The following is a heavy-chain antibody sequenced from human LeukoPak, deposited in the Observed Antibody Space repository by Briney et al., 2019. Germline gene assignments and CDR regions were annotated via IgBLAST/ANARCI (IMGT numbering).Heavy chain of an antibody. Sequence: TPSETLSLTCAVYGGSFSGYYWSWIRQPPGKGLEWIGYIYYSGSTYYNPSLKSRVTISVDTSKNQFSLKLSSVTAADTAVYYCARGSLYDFWSGYYSSFDPWGQGTLVTVSS. J-gene: IGHJ5*02. CDR1: GGSFSGYY. V-gene: IGHV4-30-4*08. CDR3: ARGSLYDFWSGYYSSFDP. CDR2: IYYSGST. D-gene: IGHD3-3*01.